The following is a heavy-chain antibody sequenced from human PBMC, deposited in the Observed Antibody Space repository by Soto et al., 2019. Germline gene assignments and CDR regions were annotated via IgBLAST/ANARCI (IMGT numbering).Heavy chain of an antibody. Sequence: EVQLVESGGGLVKPGGSLRLSCAASGFTFSSYSMNWVRQAPGKGLEWITSISGSSGFIYYADSVKGRFTISRDNAKNSLNLQMNSLRAEDTAVYYCARNDYSGNYYFDYWGQGTLVTVSS. CDR3: ARNDYSGNYYFDY. CDR1: GFTFSSYS. D-gene: IGHD4-4*01. V-gene: IGHV3-21*01. CDR2: ISGSSGFI. J-gene: IGHJ4*02.